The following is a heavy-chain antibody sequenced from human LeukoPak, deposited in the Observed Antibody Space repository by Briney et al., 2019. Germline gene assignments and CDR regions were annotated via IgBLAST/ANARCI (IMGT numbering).Heavy chain of an antibody. Sequence: GGSLRLSXAASGFTFSNYGVHWVRQAPGKGLEWVAVIWYDGSNKYYADSVKGRFTISRDNSKNALYLQMNSLRAEDTAVYYCAKGGHGDYYLDYWGQGTLVTVSS. J-gene: IGHJ4*02. CDR2: IWYDGSNK. CDR3: AKGGHGDYYLDY. D-gene: IGHD4-17*01. V-gene: IGHV3-33*06. CDR1: GFTFSNYG.